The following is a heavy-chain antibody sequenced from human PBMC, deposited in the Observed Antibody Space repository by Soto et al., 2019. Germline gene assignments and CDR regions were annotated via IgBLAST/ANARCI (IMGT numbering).Heavy chain of an antibody. Sequence: PSETLSLTCTVSGGSIDRSNYYWDWIRQPPGKGLEWIGTTYYNGNAYYNPSLKSRVTMSVDTSKNQFSLKLISVTAADTAVYYCAIHFVAVVIKVWCYWGQGNLVIVSA. CDR2: TYYNGNA. D-gene: IGHD3-22*01. V-gene: IGHV4-39*01. J-gene: IGHJ4*02. CDR3: AIHFVAVVIKVWCY. CDR1: GGSIDRSNYY.